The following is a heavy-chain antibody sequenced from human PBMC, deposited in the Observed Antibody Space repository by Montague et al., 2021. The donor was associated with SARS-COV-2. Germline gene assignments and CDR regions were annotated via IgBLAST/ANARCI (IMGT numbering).Heavy chain of an antibody. V-gene: IGHV4-61*08. CDR3: ARARTADDDDDYETAGYAGDYGMDV. Sequence: SETLSLTCTVSGGSVNSGGYYWSWIRQPPGKGLEWIGNIYYSGTTNYNPSLKSRVTISVDTSKNQFSLKLSSVTAADTAVYYCARARTADDDDDYETAGYAGDYGMDVWGQGTTVTVSS. J-gene: IGHJ6*02. D-gene: IGHD4-17*01. CDR2: IYYSGTT. CDR1: GGSVNSGGYY.